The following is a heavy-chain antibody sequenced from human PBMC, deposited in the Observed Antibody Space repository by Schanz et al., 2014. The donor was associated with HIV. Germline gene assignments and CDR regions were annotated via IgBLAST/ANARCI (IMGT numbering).Heavy chain of an antibody. CDR2: ISPNSGGT. CDR3: APRRDFCSGGSCTSNWFAP. Sequence: QVRLVQSGAEVKKPGASVKVSCKASGYTFTDYYMHWVRQAPGQGPEWMGWISPNSGGTNYVQKFQGRVTLTRDTSISTVYMELKRLRSDDTAVYYCAPRRDFCSGGSCTSNWFAPWGQGTLVTVSS. J-gene: IGHJ5*02. CDR1: GYTFTDYY. V-gene: IGHV1-2*02. D-gene: IGHD2-15*01.